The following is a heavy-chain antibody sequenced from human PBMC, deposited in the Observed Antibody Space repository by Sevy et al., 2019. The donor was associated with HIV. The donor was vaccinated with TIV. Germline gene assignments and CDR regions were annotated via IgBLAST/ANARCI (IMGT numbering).Heavy chain of an antibody. CDR2: IWYDGSNR. Sequence: GGSLRLSCAASGFTFNSYGMHWVRQAPGKGLEWVALIWYDGSNRSYVDSVKGRFTVSRDNSKNTLYLQMNSLRAEDTAVYYCAREGLGVAGIGYYFEYWGQGTLVTVSS. V-gene: IGHV3-33*01. CDR1: GFTFNSYG. D-gene: IGHD6-19*01. CDR3: AREGLGVAGIGYYFEY. J-gene: IGHJ4*02.